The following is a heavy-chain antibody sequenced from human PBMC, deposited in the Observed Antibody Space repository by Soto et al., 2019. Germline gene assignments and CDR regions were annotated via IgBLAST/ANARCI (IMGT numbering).Heavy chain of an antibody. D-gene: IGHD3-9*01. Sequence: QVQLVESGGGLVKPGESLRLSCAASGITFSDHYVTWIRQAPGKGLEWVSYISSGSKTIYYAESVKGRFTVSRDNARNSQYLQMNSLRDEDTAVYYCAREDILGVRSFDYWGQGTLVTVSS. V-gene: IGHV3-11*04. CDR1: GITFSDHY. CDR2: ISSGSKTI. J-gene: IGHJ4*02. CDR3: AREDILGVRSFDY.